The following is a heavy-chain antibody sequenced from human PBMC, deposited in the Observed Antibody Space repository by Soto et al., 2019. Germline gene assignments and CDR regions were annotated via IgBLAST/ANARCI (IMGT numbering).Heavy chain of an antibody. V-gene: IGHV3-9*01. CDR3: AKDETKDGSNYYSGVDF. Sequence: EVQLVESGGGLVQSGRSLRLSCAVSGFNFDDYAMHWVRQAPGKGLEWVASIGWKTGDLDYADAVKGRFTISRDNAKNSLSLQINSLRVEDTAVYYCAKDETKDGSNYYSGVDFWGQGTMVTVSS. CDR1: GFNFDDYA. D-gene: IGHD3-22*01. CDR2: IGWKTGDL. J-gene: IGHJ3*01.